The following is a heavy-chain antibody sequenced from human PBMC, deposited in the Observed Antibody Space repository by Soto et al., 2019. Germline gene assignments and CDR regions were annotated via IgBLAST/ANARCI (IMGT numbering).Heavy chain of an antibody. D-gene: IGHD1-26*01. Sequence: GGSLRLSCAASGFTFSSYAMHWVRQAPGKGLEWVAVISYDGSNKYYADSVKGRFTISRDNSKNTLYLQMNSLRAEDTAVYYCAKDSDGGSYFDWFDPWGQGTLVTVSS. V-gene: IGHV3-30-3*01. CDR3: AKDSDGGSYFDWFDP. CDR2: ISYDGSNK. J-gene: IGHJ5*02. CDR1: GFTFSSYA.